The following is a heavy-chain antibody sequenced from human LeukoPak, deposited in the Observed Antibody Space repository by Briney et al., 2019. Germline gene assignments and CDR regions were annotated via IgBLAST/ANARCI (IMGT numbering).Heavy chain of an antibody. CDR3: AGESFGYCSGGSCPSPDAFDI. CDR1: GGSISSYY. V-gene: IGHV4-59*01. CDR2: IYYSGST. Sequence: SETLSLTCTVSGGSISSYYWSWIRQPPGKGLEWIGYIYYSGSTNYNPSLKSRVIISVDTSKNQFSLKLSSVTAADTAVYYCAGESFGYCSGGSCPSPDAFDIWGQGTMVTVSS. J-gene: IGHJ3*02. D-gene: IGHD2-15*01.